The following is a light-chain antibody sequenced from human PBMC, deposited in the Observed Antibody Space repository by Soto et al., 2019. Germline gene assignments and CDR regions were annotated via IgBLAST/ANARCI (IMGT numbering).Light chain of an antibody. CDR1: QTINNY. CDR2: AAS. J-gene: IGKJ5*01. Sequence: DLPLSHSPSSLSASVGERVTIPCRASQTINNYLNCYQHKPGKAPTLLIYAASSLQSGVPSRFSASGSGAAFTLTINNLKHEDFATYYGQQRYITPPLTFGQGT. V-gene: IGKV1-39*01. CDR3: QQRYITPPLT.